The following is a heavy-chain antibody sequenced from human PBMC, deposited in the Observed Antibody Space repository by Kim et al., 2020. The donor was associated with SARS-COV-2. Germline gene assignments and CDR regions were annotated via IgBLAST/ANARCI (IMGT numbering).Heavy chain of an antibody. CDR1: GYTFTGYY. D-gene: IGHD3-10*01. J-gene: IGHJ4*02. Sequence: ASVKVSCKASGYTFTGYYMHWVRQAPGQGLEWMGRINPNSGGTNYAQKFQGRVTMTRDTSISTAYMELSRLRSDDTAVYYCARDNRVRGVKYSDYWGQGTLVTVSS. CDR3: ARDNRVRGVKYSDY. CDR2: INPNSGGT. V-gene: IGHV1-2*06.